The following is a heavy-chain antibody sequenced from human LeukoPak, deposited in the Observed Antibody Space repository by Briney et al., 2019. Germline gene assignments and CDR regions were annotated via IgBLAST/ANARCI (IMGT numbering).Heavy chain of an antibody. J-gene: IGHJ6*03. CDR3: ARDRFGQQLNYYYYYMDV. CDR1: GGSISPYY. Sequence: SETLSLTCTVSGGSISPYYWSWIRQPPGKGLEWIGYIYDSGSTNYNPSLKSRVTISVDTSKNQFSLKLSSVTAADTAVYYCARDRFGQQLNYYYYYMDVWGKGTTVTVSS. CDR2: IYDSGST. V-gene: IGHV4-59*01. D-gene: IGHD6-13*01.